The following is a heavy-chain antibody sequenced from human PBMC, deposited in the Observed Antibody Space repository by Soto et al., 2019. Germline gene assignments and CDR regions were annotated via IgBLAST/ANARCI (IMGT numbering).Heavy chain of an antibody. J-gene: IGHJ5*02. D-gene: IGHD2-15*01. CDR1: GYSFTSYW. CDR3: ARHSSYCSGGSCYSEIGWFDP. Sequence: GESLKISCKGSGYSFTSYWIGWVRQMPGKGLEWMGIIYPGDSDTRYSPSFQGQVTISADKSISTAYLQWSSLKASDTAMYYCARHSSYCSGGSCYSEIGWFDPWGQGTLVTVSS. V-gene: IGHV5-51*01. CDR2: IYPGDSDT.